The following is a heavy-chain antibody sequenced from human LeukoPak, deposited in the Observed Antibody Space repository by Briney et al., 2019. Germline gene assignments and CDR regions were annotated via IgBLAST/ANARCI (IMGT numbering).Heavy chain of an antibody. CDR3: ARTAAAGKRRTYYFDY. V-gene: IGHV4-59*01. CDR2: IYYSGST. CDR1: GGSISSYY. D-gene: IGHD6-13*01. Sequence: SETLSLTCTVSGGSISSYYWSWIRQPPGKGLEWIGYIYYSGSTNYNPSLKSRVTISVDTSKNQFSLKLSSVTAADTAVYYCARTAAAGKRRTYYFDYWGQGTLVTVSS. J-gene: IGHJ4*02.